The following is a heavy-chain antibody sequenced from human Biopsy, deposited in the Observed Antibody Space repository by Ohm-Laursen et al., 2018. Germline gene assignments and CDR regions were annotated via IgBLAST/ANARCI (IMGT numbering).Heavy chain of an antibody. CDR3: GNEVYGRDY. D-gene: IGHD4-17*01. Sequence: SQTLSLTWVVFGRTFSDYRWTWIRQPPGKGLEWIGQINQSGSTNYNPSLKSRVTLSADASKYEFPLRLTSVTAADTAVYFCGNEVYGRDYWGLGARVTVSS. CDR1: GRTFSDYR. J-gene: IGHJ4*02. CDR2: INQSGST. V-gene: IGHV4-34*08.